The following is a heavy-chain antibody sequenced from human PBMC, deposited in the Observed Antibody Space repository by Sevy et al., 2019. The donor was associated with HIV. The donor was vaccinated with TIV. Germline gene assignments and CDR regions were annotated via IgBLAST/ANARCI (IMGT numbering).Heavy chain of an antibody. D-gene: IGHD2-15*01. CDR2: IGHDGNKY. CDR3: AKDYCIGNDCFLGWFDP. Sequence: GGSLRLSCAASGFTFNNYAMSWVRQAPGKGLEWLAFIGHDGNKYFYGASVKGRITTSRDNSKNTVSLQMNSLRVEDTAIYYCAKDYCIGNDCFLGWFDPRGQGTVVTVSS. CDR1: GFTFNNYA. V-gene: IGHV3-30*02. J-gene: IGHJ5*02.